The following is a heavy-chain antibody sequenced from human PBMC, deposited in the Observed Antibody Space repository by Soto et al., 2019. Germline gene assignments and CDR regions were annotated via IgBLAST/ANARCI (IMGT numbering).Heavy chain of an antibody. V-gene: IGHV4-4*02. Sequence: SETLSLTCAVSGGSISNSNWWSWVRQPPGKGLEWIGNIYHSGSTNYNPSLKSRVTISIDKSNNQFSLKLSSVTAADTSVYYCARVAPNYGYFDFDYWGQGTLVTVSS. CDR2: IYHSGST. D-gene: IGHD5-18*01. J-gene: IGHJ4*02. CDR3: ARVAPNYGYFDFDY. CDR1: GGSISNSNW.